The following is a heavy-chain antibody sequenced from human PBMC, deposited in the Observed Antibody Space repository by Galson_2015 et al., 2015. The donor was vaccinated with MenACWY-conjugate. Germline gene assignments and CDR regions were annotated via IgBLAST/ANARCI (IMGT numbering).Heavy chain of an antibody. D-gene: IGHD6-19*01. CDR3: ACYSRGGNSSGWTSQYYYYYGMDV. CDR1: GYSFTSYW. Sequence: SGAEVKKPGESLRISCKGSGYSFTSYWISWVRQMPGKGLEWMGRIDPSDSYTNYSPSFQGHVTISADKSISTAYLQWSSLKASDTAMYYCACYSRGGNSSGWTSQYYYYYGMDVWGQGTTVTVSS. J-gene: IGHJ6*02. CDR2: IDPSDSYT. V-gene: IGHV5-10-1*01.